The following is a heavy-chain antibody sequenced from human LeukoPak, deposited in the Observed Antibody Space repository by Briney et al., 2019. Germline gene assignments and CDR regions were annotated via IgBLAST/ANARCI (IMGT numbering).Heavy chain of an antibody. V-gene: IGHV4-59*01. D-gene: IGHD2-15*01. CDR1: GASISSYS. Sequence: SETLSLTCTVSGASISSYSWSWIRQPPGKGLEWLGYLYYSGSTNYNPSLKSRVIISVDTSKNQFSLKLSSVTAADTAVYYCARDILNCSGGSCYSRLDYWGQGTLVTVSS. J-gene: IGHJ4*02. CDR2: LYYSGST. CDR3: ARDILNCSGGSCYSRLDY.